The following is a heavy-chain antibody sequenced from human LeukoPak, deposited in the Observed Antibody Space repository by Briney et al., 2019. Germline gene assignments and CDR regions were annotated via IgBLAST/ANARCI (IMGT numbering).Heavy chain of an antibody. V-gene: IGHV3-69-1*02. CDR1: GFTFSQHF. D-gene: IGHD4-23*01. CDR3: ARDPMHNGGNSGAFDF. CDR2: ISGSGAT. Sequence: PGGSLRLSCAASGFTFSQHFMTWIRQAPGKGLEWISYISGSGATYYADSVKGLFTISRDNAQNSLWLQMSSLRAEDTAVYFCARDPMHNGGNSGAFDFWGQGTLVTVSP. J-gene: IGHJ3*01.